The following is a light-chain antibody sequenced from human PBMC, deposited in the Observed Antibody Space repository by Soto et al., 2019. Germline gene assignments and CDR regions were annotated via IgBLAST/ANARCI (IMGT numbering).Light chain of an antibody. CDR1: QSVGNW. CDR2: KAS. J-gene: IGKJ1*01. V-gene: IGKV1-5*03. Sequence: DIQMTQSPSTLSASVGDRVTITCRASQSVGNWLAWYQQKPGKAPKLLIYKASSLESGVPSRFSGSGSGTEFTLTIRGLQPDDFATYYCQQYDTYRTFGKGTKVEVK. CDR3: QQYDTYRT.